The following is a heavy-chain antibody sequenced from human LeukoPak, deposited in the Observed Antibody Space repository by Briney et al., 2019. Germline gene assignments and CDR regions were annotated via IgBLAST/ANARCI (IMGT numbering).Heavy chain of an antibody. J-gene: IGHJ4*02. CDR2: ISSSGSTI. CDR3: ARDPRHGDYGDY. Sequence: TGGSLRLSCAASGFTFSSYEMNWVRQALGKGLEWVSYISSSGSTIYYADSVKGRFTISRDNAKNSLYLQMNSLRAEDTAVYYCARDPRHGDYGDYWGQGTLVTVSS. V-gene: IGHV3-48*03. CDR1: GFTFSSYE. D-gene: IGHD4-17*01.